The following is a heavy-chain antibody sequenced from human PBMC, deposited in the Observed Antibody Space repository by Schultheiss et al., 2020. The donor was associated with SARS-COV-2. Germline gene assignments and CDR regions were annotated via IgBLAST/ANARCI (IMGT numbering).Heavy chain of an antibody. J-gene: IGHJ6*03. CDR2: IYYSGST. Sequence: SETLSLTCTVSGGSISSYYWSWIRQPAGKGLEWIGYIYYSGSTNYNPSLKSRVTISVDTSKNQFSLKLSSVTAADTAVYYCARARGVLVDYYYMDVWGKGTTVTVSS. V-gene: IGHV4-59*12. CDR3: ARARGVLVDYYYMDV. CDR1: GGSISSYY. D-gene: IGHD3-3*02.